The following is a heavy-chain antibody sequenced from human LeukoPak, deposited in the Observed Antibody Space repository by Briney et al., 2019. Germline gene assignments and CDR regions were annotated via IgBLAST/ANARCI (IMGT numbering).Heavy chain of an antibody. CDR1: GGTFSSYA. CDR2: IIPIFGTA. CDR3: ASPDIVATINYYGMDV. D-gene: IGHD5-12*01. V-gene: IGHV1-69*13. Sequence: SVKVSCKASGGTFSSYAISWVRQAPGQGLEWMGGIIPIFGTANYAQKFQGRVTITADESTSTANMELSSLRSEDTAVYYCASPDIVATINYYGMDVWGQGTTVTVSS. J-gene: IGHJ6*02.